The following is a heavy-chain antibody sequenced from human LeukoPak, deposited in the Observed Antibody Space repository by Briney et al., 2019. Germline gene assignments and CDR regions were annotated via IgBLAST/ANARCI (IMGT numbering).Heavy chain of an antibody. CDR1: GDSISSYY. V-gene: IGHV4-59*01. CDR3: AREVPIVRGLRWDY. Sequence: SETLSLTCTVSGDSISSYYWNWVRQPPGKGLEWIGYIYYSRSTNCNPSLKSRVTISIDTSKNQFSLKLRSVTAADTAVYYCAREVPIVRGLRWDYWGQGTLVTVSS. CDR2: IYYSRST. J-gene: IGHJ4*02. D-gene: IGHD3-10*01.